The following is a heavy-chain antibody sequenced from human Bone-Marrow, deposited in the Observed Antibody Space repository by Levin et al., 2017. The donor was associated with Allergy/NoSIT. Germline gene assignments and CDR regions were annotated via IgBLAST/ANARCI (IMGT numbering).Heavy chain of an antibody. Sequence: ASVKVSCKASGYTFTSYAMNWVRQAPGQGLEWMGWINTNTGNPTYAQGFTGRFVFSLDTSVSTAYLQISSLKAEDTAVYYCARAPSPVFGVVISYYYYYMDVWGKGTTVTVSS. J-gene: IGHJ6*03. D-gene: IGHD3-3*01. CDR1: GYTFTSYA. CDR2: INTNTGNP. CDR3: ARAPSPVFGVVISYYYYYMDV. V-gene: IGHV7-4-1*02.